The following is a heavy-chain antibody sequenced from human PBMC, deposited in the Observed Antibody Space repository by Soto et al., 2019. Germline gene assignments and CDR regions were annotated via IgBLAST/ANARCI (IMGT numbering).Heavy chain of an antibody. CDR2: ISGSGGST. CDR1: GFTFSSYA. V-gene: IGHV3-23*01. Sequence: LRLSCAASGFTFSSYAMSWVRRAPGKGLEWVSAISGSGGSTYYADSVKGRFTISRDNSKNTLYLQMNSLRAEDTAVYYCAKGAPLRYFDWLLYWDYWGQGTLVTVSS. D-gene: IGHD3-9*01. J-gene: IGHJ4*02. CDR3: AKGAPLRYFDWLLYWDY.